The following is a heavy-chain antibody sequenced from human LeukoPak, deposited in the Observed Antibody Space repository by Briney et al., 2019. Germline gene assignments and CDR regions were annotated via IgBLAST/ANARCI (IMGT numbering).Heavy chain of an antibody. D-gene: IGHD6-13*01. Sequence: ASVKVSCKASGYSFTCYYMHWVRQAPGQGLEWMGWINPNSGGTNYAQKFQGRVTMTRDTSISTAYMELSRLRSDDTAVYYCARDAAAGTLGSTPYYFDYWGQGTLVTVSS. CDR1: GYSFTCYY. CDR3: ARDAAAGTLGSTPYYFDY. CDR2: INPNSGGT. V-gene: IGHV1-2*02. J-gene: IGHJ4*02.